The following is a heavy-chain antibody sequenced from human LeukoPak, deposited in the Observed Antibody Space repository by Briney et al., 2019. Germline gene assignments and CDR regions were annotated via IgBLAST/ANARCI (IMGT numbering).Heavy chain of an antibody. Sequence: SQTLSLTCTVSGGSISSGGYYWSWIRQPPGKGLEWIGYIYHSGSTYYNPSLKSRVTISVDRSKNQFSLKLSSVTAADTAVYYCARVWSTYYRTGYYYMDVWGKGTTVTVSS. CDR2: IYHSGST. V-gene: IGHV4-30-2*01. J-gene: IGHJ6*03. CDR1: GGSISSGGYY. D-gene: IGHD1-14*01. CDR3: ARVWSTYYRTGYYYMDV.